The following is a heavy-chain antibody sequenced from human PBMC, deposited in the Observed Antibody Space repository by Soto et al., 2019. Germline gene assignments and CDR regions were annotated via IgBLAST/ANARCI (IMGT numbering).Heavy chain of an antibody. CDR3: AKDSPVGVPLLRDLHD. CDR2: ISGSGGST. Sequence: PGGSLRLSCAASGFTFSNYGMSWVRQAPGKGLEWVSVISGSGGSTYYADSVKGRFTLSRDNPKNTVYLQMNSLRAEDTAVYYCAKDSPVGVPLLRDLHDWGQGTLVTVSS. CDR1: GFTFSNYG. D-gene: IGHD2-15*01. V-gene: IGHV3-23*01. J-gene: IGHJ1*01.